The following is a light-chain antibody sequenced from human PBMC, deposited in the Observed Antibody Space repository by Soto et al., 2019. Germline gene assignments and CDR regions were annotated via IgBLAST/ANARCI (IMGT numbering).Light chain of an antibody. V-gene: IGKV3-20*01. CDR2: GAS. J-gene: IGKJ1*01. CDR3: QQYGSSSWT. CDR1: QSIATSQ. Sequence: EIVLTQSPGTLSLSPGERATLFCRASQSIATSQLAWYQQKPGQAPRLLIGASTRATGIPDRFSGSGSGTEFTLTISRLEPEDFAVYYCQQYGSSSWTFGQGTKVEIK.